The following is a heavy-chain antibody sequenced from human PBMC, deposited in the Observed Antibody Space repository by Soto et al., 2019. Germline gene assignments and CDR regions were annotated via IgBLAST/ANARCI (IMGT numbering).Heavy chain of an antibody. CDR2: IYSGGST. J-gene: IGHJ5*02. Sequence: EVQLVESGGGLVQPGGSLRLSCAASGFTVSSNYMSWVRQAPGKGLEWVSVIYSGGSTYYADSVKGRFTISRDNSKNTLYLQINSLRAEDTAVYYCAREGYGDYVLDPWGQGTLVTVSS. V-gene: IGHV3-66*01. D-gene: IGHD4-17*01. CDR3: AREGYGDYVLDP. CDR1: GFTVSSNY.